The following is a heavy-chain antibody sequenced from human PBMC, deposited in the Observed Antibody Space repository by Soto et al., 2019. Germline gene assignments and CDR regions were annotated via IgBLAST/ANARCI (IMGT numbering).Heavy chain of an antibody. CDR3: ARDHFGYGSSTSCYSWNY. CDR1: GGSFSGYY. CDR2: MYHSGST. J-gene: IGHJ4*02. D-gene: IGHD2-2*01. V-gene: IGHV4-38-2*02. Sequence: SETLSLTCAVYGGSFSGYYWGWIRQPPGKGLEWIGSMYHSGSTYYNPSLKSRVTISVDTSKNQFSLKLSSVTAAHTAVYYCARDHFGYGSSTSCYSWNYWGQGIRVTVSS.